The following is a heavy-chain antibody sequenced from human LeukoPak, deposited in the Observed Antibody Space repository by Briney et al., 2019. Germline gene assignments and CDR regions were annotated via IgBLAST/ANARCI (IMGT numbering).Heavy chain of an antibody. CDR1: GLTFSNYA. CDR3: ASQRGYSYGYRLGTFDY. D-gene: IGHD5-18*01. J-gene: IGHJ4*02. CDR2: ISGSGGST. Sequence: GGSLRLSCVASGLTFSNYAMSWVRQAPGKGLERVSAISGSGGSTYYADSVKGRFTISRDNSKNTLYLQMNSLRAEDTAVYYCASQRGYSYGYRLGTFDYWGQGTLVTVSS. V-gene: IGHV3-23*01.